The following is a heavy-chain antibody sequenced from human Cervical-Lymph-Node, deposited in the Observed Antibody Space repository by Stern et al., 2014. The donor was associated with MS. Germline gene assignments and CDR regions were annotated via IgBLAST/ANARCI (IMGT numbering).Heavy chain of an antibody. D-gene: IGHD2-21*01. Sequence: VQLVESGPGLVKPSETLSLTCTVSDGPISGDFWNWIRQFPGKGLEWIGYVHYSGSTKYNPPLKGRVTISIDTSVSQFSLNLSSVTTADTAVYYCARGIGGARGYYDYWGHGALVTAAS. V-gene: IGHV4-59*08. CDR1: DGPISGDF. CDR3: ARGIGGARGYYDY. CDR2: VHYSGST. J-gene: IGHJ4*01.